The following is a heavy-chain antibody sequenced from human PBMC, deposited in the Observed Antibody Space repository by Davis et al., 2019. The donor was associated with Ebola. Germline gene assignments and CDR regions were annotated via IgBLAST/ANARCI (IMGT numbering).Heavy chain of an antibody. Sequence: GSLRLSCSASGFTFSTFGMFWVRQAPGKGLEWVAFIRFDGSEKYYADSVKGRFTISRENSKATLDLQMNSLRAEDTAVYYCAKGDNSGWYGVDYWGQGTLVTVSS. D-gene: IGHD6-19*01. CDR3: AKGDNSGWYGVDY. V-gene: IGHV3-30*02. J-gene: IGHJ4*02. CDR2: IRFDGSEK. CDR1: GFTFSTFG.